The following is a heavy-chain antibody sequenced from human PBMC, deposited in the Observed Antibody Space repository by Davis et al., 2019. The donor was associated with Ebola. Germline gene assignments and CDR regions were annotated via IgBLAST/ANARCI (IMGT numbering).Heavy chain of an antibody. D-gene: IGHD3-3*01. CDR2: INYSGSN. Sequence: LRLSCSVSGDSLNSYFWNWIRQPPGKGLEWIGYINYSGSNKYNPSLESRFTFSVDTSKNQFPLRLRSVSPADTAVYFCARGGYDYWSGYYFDSWGQGTLVTVSS. J-gene: IGHJ4*02. CDR3: ARGGYDYWSGYYFDS. V-gene: IGHV4-59*01. CDR1: GDSLNSYF.